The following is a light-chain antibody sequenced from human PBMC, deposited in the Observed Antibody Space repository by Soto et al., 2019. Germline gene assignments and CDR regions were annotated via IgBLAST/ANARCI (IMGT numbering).Light chain of an antibody. CDR1: RTISSN. CDR2: GAS. Sequence: EVVMTQSPATLSASPGERVSLSCRASRTISSNLAWYQQKRGQTPRLLIYGASTRAPGIPARFSGSGSGTEFTLTISSLQSEDFAVYYCQQNNNWPPYTFGQGTKLEIK. CDR3: QQNNNWPPYT. V-gene: IGKV3D-15*01. J-gene: IGKJ2*01.